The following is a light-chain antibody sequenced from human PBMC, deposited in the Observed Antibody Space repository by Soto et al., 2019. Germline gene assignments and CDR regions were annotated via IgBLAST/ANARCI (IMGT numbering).Light chain of an antibody. J-gene: IGLJ3*02. CDR3: QSYDRSLSCWV. V-gene: IGLV1-40*01. CDR2: GNS. CDR1: SSNIGAGYN. Sequence: QSVLTQPPSVSGAPGQRVTISCTGSSSNIGAGYNVHWYQQLPGTAPKLLIYGNSNRPSGVPDRFSGSKSGTSASLAITGLQAEDEADYYCQSYDRSLSCWVFGGGTKVTVL.